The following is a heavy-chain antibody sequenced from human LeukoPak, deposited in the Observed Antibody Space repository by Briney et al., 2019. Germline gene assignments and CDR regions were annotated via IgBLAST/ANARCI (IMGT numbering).Heavy chain of an antibody. D-gene: IGHD3-3*01. CDR3: AANYDF. CDR2: IWYDGSNK. J-gene: IGHJ4*02. V-gene: IGHV3-33*01. CDR1: GFTFSSYG. Sequence: PGGPLRLSCAGSGFTFSSYGMHWVRQAPGKGLEWAAVIWYDGSNKYYADSVKGRFTISRDNSKNTLYLQMNSLRAEDTAVYYCAANYDFWGQGTLVTVSS.